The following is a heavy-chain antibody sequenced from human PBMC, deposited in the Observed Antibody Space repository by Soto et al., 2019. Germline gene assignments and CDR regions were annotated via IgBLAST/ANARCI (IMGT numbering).Heavy chain of an antibody. CDR3: VKAWSHSTTWFDY. V-gene: IGHV3-43*01. Sequence: GGSLRLSCAASGFTFNDYTMHWVRQPPGKGLEWVSLIRWDGGNTSYADSVKGRFTISRDNSKNSLYLQMNSLRTEDTAFYYCVKAWSHSTTWFDYWGQGTLVTVSS. D-gene: IGHD6-13*01. CDR2: IRWDGGNT. J-gene: IGHJ4*02. CDR1: GFTFNDYT.